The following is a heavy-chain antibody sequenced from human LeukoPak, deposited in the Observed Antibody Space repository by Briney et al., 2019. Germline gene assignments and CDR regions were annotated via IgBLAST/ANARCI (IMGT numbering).Heavy chain of an antibody. CDR3: ARRSHDSSGYYAHAFDI. Sequence: SETLSLTCTVSGGSISSYYWSWIRQPPGKGLEWIGYIYTSGSTNYNPSLKSRVTISVDTSKNQFSLKLSSVTAADTAVYYCARRSHDSSGYYAHAFDIWGQGTMVTVSS. D-gene: IGHD3-22*01. CDR1: GGSISSYY. J-gene: IGHJ3*02. CDR2: IYTSGST. V-gene: IGHV4-4*09.